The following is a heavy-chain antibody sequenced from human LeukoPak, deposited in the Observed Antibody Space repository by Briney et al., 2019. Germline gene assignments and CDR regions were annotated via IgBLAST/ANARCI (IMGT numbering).Heavy chain of an antibody. CDR1: GFILIGYG. J-gene: IGHJ6*04. D-gene: IGHD3-3*02. V-gene: IGHV3-30*02. CDR3: AKEGAASWDVDV. CDR2: IRPDGHNK. Sequence: GGSLRLSCAASGFILIGYGMHWVRQAPGKGPEWVAFIRPDGHNKYYADSVKGRFMISRDNSKNTVDLQMNSLRGDDTAMYYCAKEGAASWDVDVWGKGTTVTVSS.